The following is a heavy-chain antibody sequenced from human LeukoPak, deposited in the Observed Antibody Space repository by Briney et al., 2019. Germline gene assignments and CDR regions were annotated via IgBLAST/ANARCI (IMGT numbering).Heavy chain of an antibody. J-gene: IGHJ5*02. Sequence: GGSLRLSCAASGFTSSTYGMTWVRQAQGKGLEWVSSISSSSSYIYYADSVKGRFTISRDNAKNSLFLQMNSLRAEDTAVYYCARVGYSSGWYGWFDPWGQGTLVTVSS. CDR1: GFTSSTYG. V-gene: IGHV3-21*01. CDR2: ISSSSSYI. CDR3: ARVGYSSGWYGWFDP. D-gene: IGHD6-19*01.